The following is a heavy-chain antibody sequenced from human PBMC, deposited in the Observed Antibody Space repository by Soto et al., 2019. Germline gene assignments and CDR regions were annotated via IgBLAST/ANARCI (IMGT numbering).Heavy chain of an antibody. J-gene: IGHJ4*01. Sequence: ASVKVSFKTSGYTFAAYYLHWVRQAPGQGLEWMGFIFPNSVGSTTSAPQFEGRVTMTRDSSLSTAYLELSGLTSEDTGVYYCAKDEGGIFDSWGQGTLVTVSS. V-gene: IGHV1-2*02. CDR1: GYTFAAYY. CDR3: AKDEGGIFDS. CDR2: IFPNSVGST. D-gene: IGHD3-16*01.